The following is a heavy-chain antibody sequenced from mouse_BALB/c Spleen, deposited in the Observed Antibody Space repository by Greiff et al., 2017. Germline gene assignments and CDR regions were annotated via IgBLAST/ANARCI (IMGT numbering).Heavy chain of an antibody. CDR3: ARGGYYSYDGGYSFDN. CDR2: IYPGDGDT. D-gene: IGHD2-12*01. J-gene: IGHJ2*01. V-gene: IGHV1-87*01. Sequence: VHLVESGAELARPGASVKLSCTASGYTFTSYWMQWVKQRPGQGLEWIGAIYPGDGDTRYTQKFKGKATLTADKSSSTAYMQLSSLASEDSAVYYCARGGYYSYDGGYSFDNGGKGTTLTVSS. CDR1: GYTFTSYW.